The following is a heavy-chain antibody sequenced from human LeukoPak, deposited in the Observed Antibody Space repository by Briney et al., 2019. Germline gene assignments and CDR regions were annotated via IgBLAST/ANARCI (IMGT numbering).Heavy chain of an antibody. J-gene: IGHJ6*02. CDR1: GFTFRDYY. CDR3: ARAAQDLHYYYGMDV. Sequence: GGSLRLSCAASGFTFRDYYMSCIPQAPGEGLGWVSYISSSGSTIYYADSVKGRFTISRDNAKNSLYLQMNSLRAEDTAVYYRARAAQDLHYYYGMDVWGQGTTVTVS. CDR2: ISSSGSTI. D-gene: IGHD2-15*01. V-gene: IGHV3-11*01.